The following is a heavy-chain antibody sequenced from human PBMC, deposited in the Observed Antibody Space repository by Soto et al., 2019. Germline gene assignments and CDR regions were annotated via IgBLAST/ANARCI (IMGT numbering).Heavy chain of an antibody. CDR3: ARSSSMVRGVIIT. V-gene: IGHV4-30-4*01. CDR1: GGSISSGDYY. CDR2: IYYSGST. Sequence: SETLSLTCTVSGGSISSGDYYWSWIRQPPGKGLEWIGYIYYSGSTYYNPSLKSRVTISVDTSKNQFSLKLSSVTAADTAVYYCARSSSMVRGVIITWGRGTLVTVSS. J-gene: IGHJ4*02. D-gene: IGHD3-10*01.